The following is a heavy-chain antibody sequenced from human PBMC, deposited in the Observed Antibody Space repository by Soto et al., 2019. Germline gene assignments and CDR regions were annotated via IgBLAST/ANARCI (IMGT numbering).Heavy chain of an antibody. CDR3: ARALSPHIAVAGMGDFDS. J-gene: IGHJ4*02. Sequence: SETLSLTCTVSGSSISSSSYSWGWCRQPPGKGLEWIGSIYYSGSTYYNPSLKSRVTISVDSSKNQFSLRLSSVTAADTAVYYCARALSPHIAVAGMGDFDSGGPGTLATVSS. V-gene: IGHV4-39*01. CDR1: GSSISSSSYS. D-gene: IGHD6-19*01. CDR2: IYYSGST.